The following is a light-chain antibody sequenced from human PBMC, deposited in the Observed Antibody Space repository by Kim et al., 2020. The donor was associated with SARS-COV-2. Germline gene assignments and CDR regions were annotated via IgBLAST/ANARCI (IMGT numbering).Light chain of an antibody. CDR2: EDN. J-gene: IGLJ2*01. V-gene: IGLV6-57*04. CDR3: QSYDSSNPVV. CDR1: SGSIASNY. Sequence: NFMLTQPHSVSESPGKTVTISCTRSSGSIASNYVQWYQLRPGSAPTTVIYEDNQRPTGVPERFSGSIDSSSNSASLTISGLKTEDEADYYCQSYDSSNPVVFGGGTKLTVL.